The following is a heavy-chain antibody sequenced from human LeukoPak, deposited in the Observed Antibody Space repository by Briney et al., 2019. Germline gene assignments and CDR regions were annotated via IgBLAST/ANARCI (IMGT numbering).Heavy chain of an antibody. CDR3: AKRDDSGGNLVDL. J-gene: IGHJ4*02. V-gene: IGHV4-39*02. D-gene: IGHD3-22*01. CDR2: IYYSGST. CDR1: GGSIRSGSHY. Sequence: PSETLSLTCTVSGGSIRSGSHYWAWIRQPPGKGLEWIGSIYYSGSTYYNPSLENGVTISIDTSKNHFSLKLSSLSAADTSVYYCAKRDDSGGNLVDLWGQGTLVTVS.